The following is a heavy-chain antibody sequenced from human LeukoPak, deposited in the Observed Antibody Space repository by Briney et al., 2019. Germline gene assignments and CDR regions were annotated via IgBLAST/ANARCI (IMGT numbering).Heavy chain of an antibody. Sequence: QTSETLSLTCTVSGGSISSYYWSWIRQPAGKGLEWIGRIYTSGSTNYNPSLKSRVTMSVDTSKNQFSLKLSSVTAADTAVYYCARDRSSGWYKDDRDQNWFDPWGQGTLVTVSS. J-gene: IGHJ5*02. CDR1: GGSISSYY. D-gene: IGHD6-19*01. CDR2: IYTSGST. CDR3: ARDRSSGWYKDDRDQNWFDP. V-gene: IGHV4-4*07.